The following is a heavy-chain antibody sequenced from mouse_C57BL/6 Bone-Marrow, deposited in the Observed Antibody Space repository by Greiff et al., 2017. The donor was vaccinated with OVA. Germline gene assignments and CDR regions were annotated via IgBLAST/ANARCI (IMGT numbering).Heavy chain of an antibody. V-gene: IGHV5-17*01. CDR1: GFTFSDYG. J-gene: IGHJ2*01. CDR3: ARPYYYGSSYGYFDY. D-gene: IGHD1-1*01. Sequence: EVQLMESGGGLVKPGGSLKLSCAASGFTFSDYGMHWVRQAPEKGLEWVAYISSGSSTIYYADTVKGRFTISRDNAKNTLFLQMTSLRSEDTAMYYCARPYYYGSSYGYFDYWGQGTTLTVSS. CDR2: ISSGSSTI.